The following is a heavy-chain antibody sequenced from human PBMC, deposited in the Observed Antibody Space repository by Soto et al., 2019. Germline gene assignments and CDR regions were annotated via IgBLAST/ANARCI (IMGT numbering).Heavy chain of an antibody. CDR1: GFSFSDQW. CDR3: VNLACLEQ. Sequence: EVQLAESGGGLVQPGESLRLSCAASGFSFSDQWMSWVRQAPGQGLEWVANINEDGSGRNYVDSVKGRFTISRDNAKNSLYLQMNNLRAEATAVYFCVNLACLEQWGQGTLFTVAS. V-gene: IGHV3-7*03. J-gene: IGHJ1*01. CDR2: INEDGSGR.